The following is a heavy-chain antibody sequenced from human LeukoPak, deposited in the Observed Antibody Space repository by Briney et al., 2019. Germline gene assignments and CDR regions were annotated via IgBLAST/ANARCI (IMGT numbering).Heavy chain of an antibody. CDR2: ISWNSGRI. J-gene: IGHJ4*02. V-gene: IGHV3-9*01. CDR3: AKEGTLYYFDY. CDR1: GFTFDDYA. Sequence: GGSLRLSCAVSGFTFDDYAMHWVRQAPGKGLEWVSSISWNSGRIGYADSVMGRFTISRDNAKNSLYLQMNSLRPEDTALYFCAKEGTLYYFDYWGQGTLVTASS.